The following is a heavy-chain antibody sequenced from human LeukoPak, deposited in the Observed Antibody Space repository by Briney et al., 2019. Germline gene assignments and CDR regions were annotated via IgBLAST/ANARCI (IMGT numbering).Heavy chain of an antibody. V-gene: IGHV1-69*05. CDR2: IIPIFGTA. D-gene: IGHD6-19*01. Sequence: ASVKVSCKASGGTFSSYAINWVRQAPGQGLEWMGGIIPIFGTANYAQKFQGRITITTDESTSTAYMEPSSLRSEDTAVYYCARDLTGYSSGWENFDYWGQGTLVTASS. CDR3: ARDLTGYSSGWENFDY. J-gene: IGHJ4*02. CDR1: GGTFSSYA.